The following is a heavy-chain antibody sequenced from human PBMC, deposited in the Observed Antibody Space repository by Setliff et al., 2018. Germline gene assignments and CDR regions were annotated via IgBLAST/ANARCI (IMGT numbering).Heavy chain of an antibody. CDR2: INHSGIS. CDR3: ARGRNVAARLLDS. Sequence: PSETLSLTCAASGGTFSVYYWTWIRQPPGKGLEWIGEINHSGISNYNPSLKSRVTIAVDTSNNQFSLKLTSVTAADTAVYYCARGRNVAARLLDSWGQGARVTVSS. V-gene: IGHV4-34*08. J-gene: IGHJ4*02. CDR1: GGTFSVYY. D-gene: IGHD6-6*01.